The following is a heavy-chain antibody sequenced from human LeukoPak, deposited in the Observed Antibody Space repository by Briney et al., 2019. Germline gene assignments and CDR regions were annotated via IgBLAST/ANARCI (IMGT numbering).Heavy chain of an antibody. V-gene: IGHV3-23*01. J-gene: IGHJ4*02. CDR3: AKGQELDDGVFDS. D-gene: IGHD1-1*01. CDR1: GFTFSSLA. CDR2: IRSNGDTT. Sequence: GGSLRLSCTASGFTFSSLAMTWVRQAPGKGLEWVSTIRSNGDTTYNADSVKGRFTISRDNSKNTLYLELNSLRVEDTATFYCAKGQELDDGVFDSWGQGTMVSVSS.